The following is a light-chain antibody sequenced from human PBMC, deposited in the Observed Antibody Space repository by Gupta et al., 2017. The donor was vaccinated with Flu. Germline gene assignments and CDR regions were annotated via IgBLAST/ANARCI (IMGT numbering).Light chain of an antibody. CDR1: QDINNY. Sequence: DIQMTQSPSSLSASVGDRVTITCQASQDINNYLNWYQQKPGKAPKLLIYGASNLETGVPSRFSGSGSETDFTFTISSLQPEDIATYYCQQDDTVPQTFGQGTKVEIK. J-gene: IGKJ1*01. CDR2: GAS. V-gene: IGKV1-33*01. CDR3: QQDDTVPQT.